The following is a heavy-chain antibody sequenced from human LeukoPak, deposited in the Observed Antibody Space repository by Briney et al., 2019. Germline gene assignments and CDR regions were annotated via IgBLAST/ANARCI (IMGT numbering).Heavy chain of an antibody. CDR3: ARDPYGVDPDY. Sequence: PGGSLRLSCAASGFTFNHYWMSWVRQALGKGLEWVANIKQDGSEKYYVDSVKGRFTISRDNAKNSLFLQMNSLRAEDTAVYYCARDPYGVDPDYWGQGTLVTVSS. CDR2: IKQDGSEK. D-gene: IGHD3-10*01. J-gene: IGHJ4*02. V-gene: IGHV3-7*03. CDR1: GFTFNHYW.